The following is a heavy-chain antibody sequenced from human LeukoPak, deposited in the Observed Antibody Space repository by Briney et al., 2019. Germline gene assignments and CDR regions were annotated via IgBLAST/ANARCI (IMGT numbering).Heavy chain of an antibody. CDR1: GYTFTSYD. CDR3: ARGRRPVYYDSSDYHNYMDV. CDR2: MNPNSGNT. J-gene: IGHJ6*03. Sequence: ASVKVSCKASGYTFTSYDINWVRQATGQGLEWMGWMNPNSGNTGYAQKFQGRVTITRNTSISTAYMELSSLRSEDTAVYYCARGRRPVYYDSSDYHNYMDVWGKGTTVTISS. D-gene: IGHD3-22*01. V-gene: IGHV1-8*03.